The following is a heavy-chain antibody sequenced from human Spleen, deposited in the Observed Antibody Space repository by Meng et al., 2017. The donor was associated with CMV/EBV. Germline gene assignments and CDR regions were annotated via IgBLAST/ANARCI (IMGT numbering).Heavy chain of an antibody. J-gene: IGHJ4*02. Sequence: SLRLSCAASGFTNYAMHWVRQAPGKGLEYVSGISISGGTTYYANSVKGRFTISKDNYKNTLYLQMGSLRPEDMAVYYCAGGSGWYLDWGQGTLVTVSS. CDR2: ISISGGTT. CDR3: AGGSGWYLD. D-gene: IGHD6-19*01. V-gene: IGHV3-64*01. CDR1: GFTNYA.